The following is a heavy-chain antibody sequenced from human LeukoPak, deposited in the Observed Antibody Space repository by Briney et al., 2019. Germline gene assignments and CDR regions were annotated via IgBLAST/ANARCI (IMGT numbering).Heavy chain of an antibody. Sequence: GGSLRLSCAASGFTFSSYGMHWVRQASGKGLEWVAVISYDGSNKYYADSVKGRFTISRDNSKNTLYLQMNSLRAEDTAVYYCAKGSWGSSGYLIYWGQGTLVTVSS. J-gene: IGHJ4*02. V-gene: IGHV3-30*18. CDR1: GFTFSSYG. D-gene: IGHD3-22*01. CDR2: ISYDGSNK. CDR3: AKGSWGSSGYLIY.